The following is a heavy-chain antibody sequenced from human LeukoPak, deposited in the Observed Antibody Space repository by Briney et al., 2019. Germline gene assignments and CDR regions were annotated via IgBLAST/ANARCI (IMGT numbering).Heavy chain of an antibody. CDR2: IKQDGSEK. CDR3: ARESYYYYMDV. Sequence: GGSLRLSCAASGSTFSRYWMSWVRQAPGKGLEWVANIKQDGSEKYYVDSAKGRFTISRDNANNSLYLQMNSLRAEDTAVYYCARESYYYYMDVWGKGTTVTVSS. V-gene: IGHV3-7*01. J-gene: IGHJ6*03. CDR1: GSTFSRYW.